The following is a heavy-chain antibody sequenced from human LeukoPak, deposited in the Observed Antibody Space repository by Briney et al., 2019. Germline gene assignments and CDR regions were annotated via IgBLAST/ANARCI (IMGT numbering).Heavy chain of an antibody. CDR3: ARGDWFDP. V-gene: IGHV4-61*02. CDR1: GGSMSSGNYY. CDR2: IDNSGSI. J-gene: IGHJ5*02. Sequence: PSETLSLTCTVSGGSMSSGNYYWSWIRHPAGQGLEWIGRIDNSGSINYNPSLRSRVTISLDTSKNQFSLNLTSVTAADTAVYYCARGDWFDPWGQGTLVAVSS.